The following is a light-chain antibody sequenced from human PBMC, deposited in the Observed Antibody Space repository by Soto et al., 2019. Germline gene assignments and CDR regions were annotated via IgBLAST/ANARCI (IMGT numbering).Light chain of an antibody. CDR3: MQSTQLPPT. V-gene: IGKV2D-29*02. Sequence: VVLTQSPLALPVTLVQPAYSSFISSQILVSTTGTYFTWYLQKPGQSPQLLIYEVSTRVSGVPDRFSGSGSGTDFTLDISRVETDDVGIYYCMQSTQLPPTFGQGTRLEIK. CDR1: QILVSTTGTY. CDR2: EVS. J-gene: IGKJ5*01.